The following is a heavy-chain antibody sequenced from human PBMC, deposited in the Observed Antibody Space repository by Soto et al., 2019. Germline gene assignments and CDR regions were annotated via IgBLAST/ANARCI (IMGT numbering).Heavy chain of an antibody. J-gene: IGHJ6*02. V-gene: IGHV1-69*12. D-gene: IGHD3-10*01. Sequence: QVQLVQSGAEVKKPGSSVKVSCKASGGTFSSYAINWVRQAPGQGLEWMGGIIPIFGTANYAQKFQGRVTITADESTSTAYMELGSLRSEDTAVYYCARGDSPGGQNYYYGMDVWGQGTTVTVSS. CDR3: ARGDSPGGQNYYYGMDV. CDR1: GGTFSSYA. CDR2: IIPIFGTA.